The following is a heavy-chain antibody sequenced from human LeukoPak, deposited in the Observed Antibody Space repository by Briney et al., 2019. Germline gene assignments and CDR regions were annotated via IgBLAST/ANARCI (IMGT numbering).Heavy chain of an antibody. CDR3: ARASYNWNYVDY. Sequence: SETLSLTCTVSGGSISSYYWSWIRQPPGKGLEWIGYIYYSGSTNYNPSLKSRVTISVDTSKNQFSLKLSSVTAADTAVYYCARASYNWNYVDYWGQGTLVTVSS. D-gene: IGHD1-20*01. CDR2: IYYSGST. J-gene: IGHJ4*02. CDR1: GGSISSYY. V-gene: IGHV4-59*01.